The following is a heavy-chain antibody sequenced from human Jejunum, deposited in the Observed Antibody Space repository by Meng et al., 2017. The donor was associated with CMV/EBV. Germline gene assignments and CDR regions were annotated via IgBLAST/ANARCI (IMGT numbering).Heavy chain of an antibody. CDR2: IASDGNYI. V-gene: IGHV3-21*01. D-gene: IGHD3-10*01. CDR1: FSIHW. Sequence: FSIHWVSWVRQAPGKGLEWVASIASDGNYIYYAASVKGRFTVSRDNAKNSLYLQMNSLRPEDTAVYYCAKWKGFEWKLKGHWFDPWGQGTLVTVSS. CDR3: AKWKGFEWKLKGHWFDP. J-gene: IGHJ5*02.